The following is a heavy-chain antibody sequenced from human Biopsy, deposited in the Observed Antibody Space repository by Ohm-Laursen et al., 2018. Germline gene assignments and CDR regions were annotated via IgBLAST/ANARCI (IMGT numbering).Heavy chain of an antibody. Sequence: GSLRLSCAASGFTFSSYAMTWVRQALGKGLEWVSVINTSGGSTHYAVSVKGRFTISRDNSKNTLYLRMNSLRAEDTAVYYCAKPADSYGSEFYFDYWGQGTLVTVSS. CDR1: GFTFSSYA. J-gene: IGHJ4*02. V-gene: IGHV3-23*01. CDR3: AKPADSYGSEFYFDY. D-gene: IGHD4-17*01. CDR2: INTSGGST.